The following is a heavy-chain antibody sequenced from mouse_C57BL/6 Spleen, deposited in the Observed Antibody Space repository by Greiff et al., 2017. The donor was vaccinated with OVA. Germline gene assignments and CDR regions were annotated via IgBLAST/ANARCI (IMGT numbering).Heavy chain of an antibody. CDR3: ATTVVADWYFDV. J-gene: IGHJ1*03. V-gene: IGHV1-64*01. Sequence: QVQLQQPGAELVKPGASVKLSCKASGYTFTSYWMHWVKQRPGQGLEWIGMIHPNSGSTNYNEKFKSKATLTVDKSSSTAYMPLSSLTSEDSAVYYCATTVVADWYFDVWGTGTTVTVSS. CDR2: IHPNSGST. D-gene: IGHD1-1*01. CDR1: GYTFTSYW.